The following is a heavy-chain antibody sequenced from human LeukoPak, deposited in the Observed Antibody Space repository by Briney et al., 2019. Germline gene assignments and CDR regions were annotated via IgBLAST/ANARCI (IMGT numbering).Heavy chain of an antibody. Sequence: GGSLRLSCAASGFTFSSYAMSWVRQAPGKGLEWVSAISGSGGSTYYADSVKGRFTISRDNSKNTLYLQMNSLRVEDTAVYYCARVSGYNYGYAFWGQGTLVTVSS. V-gene: IGHV3-23*01. J-gene: IGHJ4*02. D-gene: IGHD5-18*01. CDR3: ARVSGYNYGYAF. CDR1: GFTFSSYA. CDR2: ISGSGGST.